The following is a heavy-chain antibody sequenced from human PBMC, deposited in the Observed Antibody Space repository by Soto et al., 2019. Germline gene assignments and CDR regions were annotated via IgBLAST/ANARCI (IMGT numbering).Heavy chain of an antibody. V-gene: IGHV2-5*02. CDR2: IYWDDNK. Sequence: QITLKESGPTLVKPTQTLTLTCTFSGFSLSTVGVGVGWVRQPPGKALEWLALIYWDDNKHYSPSLQSRLTITKDTSNNQVVLTMTNMDPVDTATYYCARQGPELLPFDIWGQGTMVTVSS. CDR3: ARQGPELLPFDI. J-gene: IGHJ3*02. D-gene: IGHD1-26*01. CDR1: GFSLSTVGVG.